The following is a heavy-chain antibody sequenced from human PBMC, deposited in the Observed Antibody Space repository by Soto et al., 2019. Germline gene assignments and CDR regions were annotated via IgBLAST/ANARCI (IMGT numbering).Heavy chain of an antibody. CDR1: GFTFSSYG. V-gene: IGHV3-30*18. D-gene: IGHD2-15*01. CDR3: AKDEVLVEVVARDYYGMDV. J-gene: IGHJ6*02. Sequence: QVQLVESGGGVVQPGRSLRLSCVVSGFTFSSYGMHWVRQAPGKGLEWVAVISYDGRKKYYADSVKGRFTISRDNSKNTLYLQMNNLRAEDTAVCYCAKDEVLVEVVARDYYGMDVWGQGTTVTVSS. CDR2: ISYDGRKK.